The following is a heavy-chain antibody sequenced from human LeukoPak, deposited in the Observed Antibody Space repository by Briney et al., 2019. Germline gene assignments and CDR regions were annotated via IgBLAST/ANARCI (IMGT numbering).Heavy chain of an antibody. Sequence: PSETLPLTCAVYGGSFSGYYWSWIRQPPGKGLEWIGEINHSGSTNYNPSLKSRVTISVDTSKNQFSLKLSSVTAADTAVYYCARHGNGATIVYFDYWGQGTLVTVSS. V-gene: IGHV4-34*01. CDR3: ARHGNGATIVYFDY. CDR2: INHSGST. D-gene: IGHD5-12*01. CDR1: GGSFSGYY. J-gene: IGHJ4*02.